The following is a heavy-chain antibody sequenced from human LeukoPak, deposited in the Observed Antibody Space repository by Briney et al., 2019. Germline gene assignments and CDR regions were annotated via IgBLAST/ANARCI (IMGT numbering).Heavy chain of an antibody. Sequence: GGSLRLSCAASGLTFSNYAMSWVRQAPGKGLEWVSGISDSGGSTYYADSVKGRFIISRDNSKNTLYLQMNSLRAEDTAVYYCANFDGSGSYYNRRRFDYWGQGTLVTVSS. J-gene: IGHJ4*02. CDR3: ANFDGSGSYYNRRRFDY. CDR2: ISDSGGST. CDR1: GLTFSNYA. V-gene: IGHV3-23*01. D-gene: IGHD3-10*01.